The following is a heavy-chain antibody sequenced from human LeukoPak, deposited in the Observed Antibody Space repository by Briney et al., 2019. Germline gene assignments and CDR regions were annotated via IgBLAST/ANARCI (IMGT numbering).Heavy chain of an antibody. CDR1: GGSISSYY. V-gene: IGHV4-59*01. Sequence: MASETLSLTCTVSGGSISSYYWSWIRRPPGKGLEWIGYIYYSGSTNYTPSLKSRVTISVDTSKNQFSLKLSSVTAADTAVYYCARESLRFLNYYYMDVWGKGTTVTVSS. D-gene: IGHD3-3*01. J-gene: IGHJ6*03. CDR2: IYYSGST. CDR3: ARESLRFLNYYYMDV.